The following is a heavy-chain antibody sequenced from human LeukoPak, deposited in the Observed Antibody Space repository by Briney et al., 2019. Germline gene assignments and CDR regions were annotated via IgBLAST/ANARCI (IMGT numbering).Heavy chain of an antibody. Sequence: GGSLRLSCTVSGFTLSTYSLNWVRRAPGKGLEWVSLMTNSRSYYADSVKGRFTISRDNSKNTLYLQMNSLRAEDTAEYYCAKSLLTTATGTGRAFDIWGQGTMVTVSS. D-gene: IGHD1-1*01. CDR1: GFTLSTYS. CDR2: MTNSRS. CDR3: AKSLLTTATGTGRAFDI. J-gene: IGHJ3*02. V-gene: IGHV3-21*04.